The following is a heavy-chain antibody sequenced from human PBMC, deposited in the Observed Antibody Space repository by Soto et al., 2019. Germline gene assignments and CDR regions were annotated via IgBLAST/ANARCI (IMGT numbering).Heavy chain of an antibody. D-gene: IGHD1-26*01. CDR1: GYSFTSYW. CDR3: ARTSVVGATLGNYYYYYGMDV. J-gene: IGHJ6*02. Sequence: GESLKISCKGSGYSFTSYWIGWVRQMPGKGLEWMGRIDPSDSYTNYSPSFQGHVTISADKSISTAYLQWSSLKASDTAMYYCARTSVVGATLGNYYYYYGMDVWGQGTTVTVSS. CDR2: IDPSDSYT. V-gene: IGHV5-10-1*01.